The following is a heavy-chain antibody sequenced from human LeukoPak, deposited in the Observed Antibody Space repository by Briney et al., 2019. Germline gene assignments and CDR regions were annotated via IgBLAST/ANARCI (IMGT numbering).Heavy chain of an antibody. CDR2: INPKSGGT. Sequence: ASVKVSCKASGYTFIDYHLYWVRQAPGQGLEWMGRINPKSGGTNYAQKFQGRVTMTRDTSISTAYMELSSLRSDDTAVYFCVRDIDYYDSSGFGGGYYYYYYMDVWGRGTTVTVSS. CDR3: VRDIDYYDSSGFGGGYYYYYYMDV. J-gene: IGHJ6*03. D-gene: IGHD3-22*01. CDR1: GYTFIDYH. V-gene: IGHV1-2*06.